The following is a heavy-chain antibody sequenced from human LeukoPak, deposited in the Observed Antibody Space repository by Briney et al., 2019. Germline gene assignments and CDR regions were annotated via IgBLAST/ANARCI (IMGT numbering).Heavy chain of an antibody. Sequence: PGGSLRLSCTASGFTFDDYGMSWVRQAPGKGLEWVSGINWNGGSTRYADSVKGRFTISRDNAKNSLYLQMNSLRAEDTALYYCARSDSSGYYYFDYWGQGTLVTVSS. D-gene: IGHD3-22*01. J-gene: IGHJ4*02. CDR3: ARSDSSGYYYFDY. CDR1: GFTFDDYG. CDR2: INWNGGST. V-gene: IGHV3-20*04.